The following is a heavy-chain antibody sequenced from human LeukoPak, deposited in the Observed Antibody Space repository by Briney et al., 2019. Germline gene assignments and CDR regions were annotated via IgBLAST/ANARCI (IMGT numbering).Heavy chain of an antibody. Sequence: GESLKISFKGSGXRFNTYWIAWVRQMPGKGLEWMGIIYPGDSDPRYRPSFQGQVNISADKSISTAYLQWNSLKASDTAMYYCARVHDSSGYYWYFDLWGRGILVTVSS. J-gene: IGHJ2*01. D-gene: IGHD3-22*01. CDR2: IYPGDSDP. CDR3: ARVHDSSGYYWYFDL. V-gene: IGHV5-51*01. CDR1: GXRFNTYW.